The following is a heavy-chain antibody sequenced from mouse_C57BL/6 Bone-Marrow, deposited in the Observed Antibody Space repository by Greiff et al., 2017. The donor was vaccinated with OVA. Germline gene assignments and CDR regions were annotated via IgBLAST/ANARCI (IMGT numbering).Heavy chain of an antibody. CDR1: GYTFTDYN. V-gene: IGHV1-18*01. Sequence: EVQLQESGPELVKPGASVKIPCKASGYTFTDYNMDWVKQSHGKSLEWIGDINPNNGGTIYNQKFKGKATLTVDKSSSTAYMELRSLTSEDTAIYYCAREGDKGAWFAYWGQGTLVTVSA. CDR2: INPNNGGT. J-gene: IGHJ3*01. CDR3: AREGDKGAWFAY.